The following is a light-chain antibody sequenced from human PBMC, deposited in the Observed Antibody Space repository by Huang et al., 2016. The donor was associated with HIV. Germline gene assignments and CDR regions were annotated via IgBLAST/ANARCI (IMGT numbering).Light chain of an antibody. CDR1: QSVSNY. CDR3: QQTYDTPPLT. V-gene: IGKV1-39*01. J-gene: IGKJ4*01. CDR2: AAS. Sequence: DIQMTQSPSSLSASVGDRVTITCRASQSVSNYLNWYQPKPGKPPKLLIYAASTLQSGVPSRVSGSGSGTQFTLTISSLQPEDFATYYCQQTYDTPPLTFGGGTKV.